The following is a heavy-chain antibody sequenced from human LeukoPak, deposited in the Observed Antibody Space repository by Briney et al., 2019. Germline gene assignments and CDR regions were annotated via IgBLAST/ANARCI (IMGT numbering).Heavy chain of an antibody. CDR2: ICGDCGNT. CDR3: ARDVGVVMYDY. D-gene: IGHD2-21*01. V-gene: IGHV3-23*01. Sequence: GGSLRLSCAASGFTFSDYGMSWVRQTPGKGLEWVSTICGDCGNTHYADSVKGRFTISRDNSKNTMYLQMSSLRAEDSALYYCARDVGVVMYDYWGQGIPVTVSS. J-gene: IGHJ4*02. CDR1: GFTFSDYG.